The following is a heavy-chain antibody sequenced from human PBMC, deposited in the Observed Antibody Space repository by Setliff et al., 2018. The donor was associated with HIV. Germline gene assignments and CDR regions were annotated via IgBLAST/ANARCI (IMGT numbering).Heavy chain of an antibody. CDR3: VSGRVATIDY. D-gene: IGHD5-12*01. Sequence: TSETLSLTCTVSGGSIGSYYYYWGWIRQPPGKELEWIATIYYSGSTYYNPSLKSRVTISVDTSKNQFSLKLTSVTAADTAVYYCVSGRVATIDYWGQGTLVTVSS. CDR2: IYYSGST. V-gene: IGHV4-39*01. J-gene: IGHJ4*02. CDR1: GGSIGSYYYY.